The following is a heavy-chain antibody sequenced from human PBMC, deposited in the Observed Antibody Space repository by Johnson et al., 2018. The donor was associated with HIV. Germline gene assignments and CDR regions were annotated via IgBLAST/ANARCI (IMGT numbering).Heavy chain of an antibody. CDR2: IKYDGSDK. D-gene: IGHD3-16*01. Sequence: VQLVESGGGVVQPGRSLRLSCAASGFTFSSYAMYWVRQAPGKGLEWVASIKYDGSDKYYVDSVKGRFTISRDTAQNSVYLQMNSLRVDDTAVYYCAREFWGTSSPFDIWGQGTMVTVSS. J-gene: IGHJ3*02. V-gene: IGHV3-7*03. CDR1: GFTFSSYA. CDR3: AREFWGTSSPFDI.